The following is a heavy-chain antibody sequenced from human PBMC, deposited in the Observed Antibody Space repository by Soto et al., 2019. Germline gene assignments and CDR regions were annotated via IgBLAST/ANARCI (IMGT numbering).Heavy chain of an antibody. CDR3: ARDRGYDAHDYYYNAMDV. V-gene: IGHV3-21*01. CDR1: GFTFRTYT. Sequence: ESGGGLVKPGGSRRLSCISSGFTFRTYTMNWVRQAPGKWLEWVSGIRGFSPYTFYAESVKGRFTISRDNAKNSLYLQMNSLRAEDTAVYYCARDRGYDAHDYYYNAMDVWGQGTTVTVSS. J-gene: IGHJ6*02. D-gene: IGHD2-15*01. CDR2: IRGFSPYT.